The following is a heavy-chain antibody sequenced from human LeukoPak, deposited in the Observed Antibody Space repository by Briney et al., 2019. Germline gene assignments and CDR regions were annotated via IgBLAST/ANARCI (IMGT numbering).Heavy chain of an antibody. D-gene: IGHD3-10*01. V-gene: IGHV1-69*06. Sequence: SVKVSCKASGGTFSRYAISWERQAPGQGLEWMGGIIPIFGTANYAQKFQGRVTITADRSTSTAYMELSSLRSEDTAVYYCARDPPNYYGSGSYHNWFDPWGQGTLVTVSS. CDR3: ARDPPNYYGSGSYHNWFDP. J-gene: IGHJ5*02. CDR1: GGTFSRYA. CDR2: IIPIFGTA.